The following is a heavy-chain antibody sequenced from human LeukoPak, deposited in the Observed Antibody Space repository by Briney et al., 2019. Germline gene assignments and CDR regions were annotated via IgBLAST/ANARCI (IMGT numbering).Heavy chain of an antibody. Sequence: GGSLRLSCAASGFTFRSYSMNWVRQAPGKGLVWVSYISTSSAIVFYADSVRGRFTISRDNAKNALFLQMNSLRDGDTAVYYGANILPPRGLQKDYDYNYGVDICGQGTTVTVSS. CDR1: GFTFRSYS. CDR2: ISTSSAIV. CDR3: ANILPPRGLQKDYDYNYGVDI. V-gene: IGHV3-48*02. J-gene: IGHJ6*02. D-gene: IGHD3-9*01.